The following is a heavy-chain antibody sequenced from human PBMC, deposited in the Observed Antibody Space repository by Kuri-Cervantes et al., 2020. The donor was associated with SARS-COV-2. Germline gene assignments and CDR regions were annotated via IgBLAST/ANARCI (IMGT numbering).Heavy chain of an antibody. D-gene: IGHD5-24*01. CDR3: ARVVDRGNNYIFDWFDP. J-gene: IGHJ5*02. V-gene: IGHV4-59*01. Sequence: ESLTLSSAAAGFSFSSYAMSCLRQPQGKGLEWIGYVDYTGSTNYNPSFKSRFSITIDTSKGQFSLKLTSVTAADPAVDYCARVVDRGNNYIFDWFDPWGQGTLVTVSS. CDR2: VDYTGST. CDR1: GFSFSSYA.